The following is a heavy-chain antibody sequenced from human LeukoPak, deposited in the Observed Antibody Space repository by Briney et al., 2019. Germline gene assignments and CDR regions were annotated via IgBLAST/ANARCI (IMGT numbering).Heavy chain of an antibody. J-gene: IGHJ6*02. V-gene: IGHV3-43*02. CDR1: GFTFHNYA. CDR2: TSGDGITT. CDR3: VKDKSPNDYYYYGMDV. Sequence: GGSLRLSCAASGFTFHNYAIHWVRQAPGKGLEWVSLTSGDGITTYYADSVKGRFTISRDNSKNTLYLRMSSLRAEDTAVYYCVKDKSPNDYYYYGMDVWGQGTTVTVSS.